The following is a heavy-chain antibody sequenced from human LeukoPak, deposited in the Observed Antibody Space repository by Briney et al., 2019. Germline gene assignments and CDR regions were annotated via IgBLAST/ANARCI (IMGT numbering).Heavy chain of an antibody. CDR3: ARDGEYYYDSSGYYFDY. V-gene: IGHV3-21*01. D-gene: IGHD3-22*01. CDR2: ISSSSSYI. Sequence: GGSLRLSCAASGLTFSSYSMNWVRQAPGKGLEWVSFISSSSSYIYYADSVKGRFTISRDNAKNSLYLQMNSLRAEDTAVYYCARDGEYYYDSSGYYFDYWGQGTLVTVSS. J-gene: IGHJ4*02. CDR1: GLTFSSYS.